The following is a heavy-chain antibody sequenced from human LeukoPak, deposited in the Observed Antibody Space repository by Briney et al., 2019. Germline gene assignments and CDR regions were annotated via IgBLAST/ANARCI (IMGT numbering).Heavy chain of an antibody. D-gene: IGHD2/OR15-2a*01. Sequence: SETLSLTCAVSGYSLSSGYYWGWIRQPPGKGLEWIGDINHSGTTSCNPSLKSRVTISVDTSKTQFSLKLSSVTAADTAVYYCARYFYSPGAFDNWGQGTMVTVSS. CDR1: GYSLSSGYY. J-gene: IGHJ3*02. CDR2: INHSGTT. V-gene: IGHV4-38-2*01. CDR3: ARYFYSPGAFDN.